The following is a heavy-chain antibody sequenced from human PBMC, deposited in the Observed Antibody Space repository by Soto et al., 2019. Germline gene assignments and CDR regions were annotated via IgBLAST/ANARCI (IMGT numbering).Heavy chain of an antibody. CDR1: GCPFSSYA. V-gene: IGHV3-23*01. J-gene: IGHJ5*02. CDR3: AKWDSRRNWFHP. D-gene: IGHD6-13*01. Sequence: GGSLSLSWGASGCPFSSYAVSLVRPAPGKGLGWVSAISGRGGSTYYSDSAKSRYTSDTDSTQNTLYLKMTSPRAEDTAVYYCAKWDSRRNWFHPRGQGTLLTVSS. CDR2: ISGRGGST.